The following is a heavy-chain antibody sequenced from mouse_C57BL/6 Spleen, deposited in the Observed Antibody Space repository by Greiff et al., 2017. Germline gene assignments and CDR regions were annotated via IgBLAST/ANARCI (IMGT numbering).Heavy chain of an antibody. D-gene: IGHD2-4*01. Sequence: QVQLQQSGAELVRPGSSVKLSCKASGYTFTSYWMDWVKQRPGQGLEWIGNIYPSDSETHYNQKFKDKATLTVDKSSSTAYMQLSSLTSEDSAVYSCARGGYYDYDGYAMDYWGQGTSVTVSS. J-gene: IGHJ4*01. CDR1: GYTFTSYW. CDR3: ARGGYYDYDGYAMDY. V-gene: IGHV1-61*01. CDR2: IYPSDSET.